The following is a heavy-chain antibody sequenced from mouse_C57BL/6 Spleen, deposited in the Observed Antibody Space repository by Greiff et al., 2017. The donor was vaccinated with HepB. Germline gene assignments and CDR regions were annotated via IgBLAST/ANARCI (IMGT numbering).Heavy chain of an antibody. CDR1: GFSLTSYG. J-gene: IGHJ2*01. Sequence: VKLMESGPGLVAPSQSLSITCTVSGFSLTSYGVDWVRQSPGKGLEWLGVIWGVGSTNYNSALKSRLSISKDNSKSQVFLKMNSLQTDDTAMYYCARSSYSHYFDYWGQGTTLTVSS. CDR3: ARSSYSHYFDY. V-gene: IGHV2-6*01. CDR2: IWGVGST. D-gene: IGHD1-1*01.